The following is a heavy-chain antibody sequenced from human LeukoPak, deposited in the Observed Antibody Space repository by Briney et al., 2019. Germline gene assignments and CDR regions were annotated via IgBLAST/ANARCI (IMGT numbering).Heavy chain of an antibody. V-gene: IGHV3-11*01. CDR3: ARAVKDSSGYYYEGGAFDI. CDR2: ISSSGSTI. CDR1: GFTFSDYY. J-gene: IGHJ3*02. Sequence: GGSLRLSCAASGFTFSDYYMSWIRQAPGKGLEWVSYISSSGSTIYYSDSVKGRFTISRDNAKNSLYLQMNSLRAEDTAVYYCARAVKDSSGYYYEGGAFDIWGQGTMVTVSS. D-gene: IGHD3-22*01.